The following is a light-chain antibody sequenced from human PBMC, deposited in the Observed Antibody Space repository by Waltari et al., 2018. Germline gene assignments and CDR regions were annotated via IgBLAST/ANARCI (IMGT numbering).Light chain of an antibody. CDR1: QSVSSSY. CDR2: GAS. V-gene: IGKV3-20*01. J-gene: IGKJ2*01. Sequence: EIVLTQSPGTLSLSPGERATLSCRASQSVSSSYLAWSQQRPGQAPRLLIYGASSRSTGIPYRFSGSGSGTDFTLTISRLEPEDFAVYYCQQYGSSPPYTFGQGTKLEIK. CDR3: QQYGSSPPYT.